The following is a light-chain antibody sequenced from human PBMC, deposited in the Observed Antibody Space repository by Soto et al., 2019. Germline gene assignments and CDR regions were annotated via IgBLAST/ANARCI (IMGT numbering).Light chain of an antibody. CDR3: QAYDSGVV. J-gene: IGLJ2*01. CDR1: SGGITASY. V-gene: IGLV6-57*01. Sequence: NFMLTQPHSVSESPGKTVTISCTRSSGGITASYVQWYQQRPGSSPIIVIYGDDQRPSGVPDRFSGSIDRSSNSATLTISALRPEDEADYYCQAYDSGVVFGGGTKLTVL. CDR2: GDD.